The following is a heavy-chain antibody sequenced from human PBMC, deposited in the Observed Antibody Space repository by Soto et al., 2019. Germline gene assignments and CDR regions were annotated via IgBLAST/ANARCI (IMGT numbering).Heavy chain of an antibody. CDR3: ARGLPVTLFDN. Sequence: QVQLQESGPGLVKPSQTLSLTCTVSGGSISTGGYYWTWIRQHPGKGLEWIGYIYYSGSTYNNPSLRSRVTISVDTSKNQFSRKLSSVTAADTAVYFCARGLPVTLFDNLGQGTLVAVSS. J-gene: IGHJ4*02. CDR1: GGSISTGGYY. D-gene: IGHD4-17*01. CDR2: IYYSGST. V-gene: IGHV4-31*03.